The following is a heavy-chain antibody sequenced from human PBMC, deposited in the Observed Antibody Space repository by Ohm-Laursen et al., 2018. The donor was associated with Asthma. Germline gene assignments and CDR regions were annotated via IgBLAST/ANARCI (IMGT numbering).Heavy chain of an antibody. Sequence: TLSLTCTVSGDSISSGDNYWTWIRQHPGKGLEWIGNIHYSGSTIYNPSLESRLTISVDTSKNQFSLNLSSVTAADTALYYCARDGRLRGSLDYWGQGTLVTVSS. J-gene: IGHJ4*02. V-gene: IGHV4-31*02. CDR2: IHYSGST. CDR3: ARDGRLRGSLDY. CDR1: GDSISSGDNY. D-gene: IGHD3-10*01.